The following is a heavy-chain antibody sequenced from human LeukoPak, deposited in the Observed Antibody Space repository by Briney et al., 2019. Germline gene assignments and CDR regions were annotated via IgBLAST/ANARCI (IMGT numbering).Heavy chain of an antibody. CDR1: GYTFSTYA. D-gene: IGHD5-12*01. CDR3: AREHGYGLHNDY. CDR2: INAGTGNT. V-gene: IGHV1-3*01. Sequence: ASVKVSCKASGYTFSTYALHWVRQAPGQRLEWMGWINAGTGNTRSSQKFQGRVTITRDTSASTAYMELSSLRSEDTAVYYCAREHGYGLHNDYWGQGTLVTVSS. J-gene: IGHJ4*02.